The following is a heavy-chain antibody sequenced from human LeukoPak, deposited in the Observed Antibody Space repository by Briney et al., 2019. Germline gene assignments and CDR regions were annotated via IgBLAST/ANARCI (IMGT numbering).Heavy chain of an antibody. CDR2: IYYSGST. Sequence: SETLSLTCTVSGGSISSSSYYWGWLRQPPGKGLEWIGSIYYSGSTYYNPSLKSRVTMSVDTSKNQFSLKLSSVTAADTAVYYCARGIHLLDGYTAIDYWGQGTLVTVSS. V-gene: IGHV4-39*07. CDR1: GGSISSSSYY. J-gene: IGHJ4*02. D-gene: IGHD5-18*01. CDR3: ARGIHLLDGYTAIDY.